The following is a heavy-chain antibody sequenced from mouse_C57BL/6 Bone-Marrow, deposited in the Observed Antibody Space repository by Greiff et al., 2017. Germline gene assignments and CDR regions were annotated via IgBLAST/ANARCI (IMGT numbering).Heavy chain of an antibody. CDR2: IYPRDGST. V-gene: IGHV1-85*01. Sequence: VQLQQSGPELVKPGASVKLSCKASGYTFTSYDINWVKQRPGQGLEWIGWIYPRDGSTKYNEKFKGKATLTVDTSSSTAYMELHSLTSEDSAVYFCARTRYYGSSSSWFAYWGQGTLVTVSA. J-gene: IGHJ3*01. D-gene: IGHD1-1*01. CDR3: ARTRYYGSSSSWFAY. CDR1: GYTFTSYD.